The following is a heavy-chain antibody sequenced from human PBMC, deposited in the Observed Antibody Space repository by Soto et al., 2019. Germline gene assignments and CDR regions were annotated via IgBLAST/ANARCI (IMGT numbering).Heavy chain of an antibody. CDR3: ARGFVEMAPQAGFDI. CDR2: INPNSGGT. D-gene: IGHD2-15*01. Sequence: ASVKVSCKASGYTFTGYDMHWVRQAPGQGLEWMGWINPNSGGTNYAQKFQGRVTMTRDTSISTAYMELSRLRSDDTAVYYCARGFVEMAPQAGFDIWGQGTMVTVSS. J-gene: IGHJ3*02. CDR1: GYTFTGYD. V-gene: IGHV1-2*02.